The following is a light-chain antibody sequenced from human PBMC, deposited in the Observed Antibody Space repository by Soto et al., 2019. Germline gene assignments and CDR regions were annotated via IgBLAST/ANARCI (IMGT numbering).Light chain of an antibody. CDR3: QLLNIDSYTST. CDR2: AAS. J-gene: IGKJ5*01. CDR1: QGISSF. Sequence: IQLTQSPSSLSASIGDRVTITCRASQGISSFLAWYQQKPGKAPKLLIYAASTLQSGIPSRFSGSGSGTDFTLTISSLQPEDFATDCCQLLNIDSYTSTIGQGTRREMK. V-gene: IGKV1-9*01.